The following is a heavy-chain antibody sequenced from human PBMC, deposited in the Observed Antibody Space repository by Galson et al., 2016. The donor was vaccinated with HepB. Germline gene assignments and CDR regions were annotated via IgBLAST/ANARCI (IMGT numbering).Heavy chain of an antibody. J-gene: IGHJ4*02. V-gene: IGHV1-2*02. Sequence: SVKVSCKASGYTFTGYFIHWVRQAPGQGLEWMGWINPDSGGTNYARKFQGRVTMTRDTSISTAYMELSRLGSDDTAVYFCAGAYGSGSYYCLDYWGQGTLVTVSS. CDR2: INPDSGGT. CDR3: AGAYGSGSYYCLDY. CDR1: GYTFTGYF. D-gene: IGHD3-10*01.